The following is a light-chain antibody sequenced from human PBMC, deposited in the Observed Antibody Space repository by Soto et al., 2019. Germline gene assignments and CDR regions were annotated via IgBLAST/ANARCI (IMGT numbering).Light chain of an antibody. CDR3: QQYEYFWT. CDR2: QAS. V-gene: IGKV1-5*03. J-gene: IGKJ1*01. CDR1: QNIARS. Sequence: DIQMTQSPSTLSASVGDRVTITCRASQNIARSLAWYQQKPGKAPKVLIYQASSLDSGVPSRFSGRGFGTEFTLIISILQPDDAATYYCQQYEYFWTFGQGTKVDIK.